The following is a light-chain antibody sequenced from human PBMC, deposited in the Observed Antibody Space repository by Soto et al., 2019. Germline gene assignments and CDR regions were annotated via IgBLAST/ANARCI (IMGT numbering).Light chain of an antibody. CDR1: QSRGSNF. V-gene: IGKV3-20*01. J-gene: IGKJ5*01. CDR3: QLYGISPH. CDR2: ASS. Sequence: EIVLTQSPGTLSFSPLERATLSCKTSQSRGSNFLAWYQHKPGQAPRLLIYASSNRATGIPDRFSGSASGTDFTLTINRLEPEDFAVYYCQLYGISPHFGQGTRLEIK.